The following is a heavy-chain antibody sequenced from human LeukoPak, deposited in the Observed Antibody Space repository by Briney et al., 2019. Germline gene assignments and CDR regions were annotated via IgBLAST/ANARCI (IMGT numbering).Heavy chain of an antibody. J-gene: IGHJ4*02. CDR1: GFTFNNYA. D-gene: IGHD2-2*01. V-gene: IGHV3-30*04. CDR2: IFYDGSMQ. CDR3: ARVHRYASSWDSLDY. Sequence: GGSLRLSCVASGFTFNNYAMHWVRQAPGKGLEWVAVIFYDGSMQYYADSVKGRFTISRDNAKNSLYLQMNSLRAEDTAFYHCARVHRYASSWDSLDYWGQGTLVTVSS.